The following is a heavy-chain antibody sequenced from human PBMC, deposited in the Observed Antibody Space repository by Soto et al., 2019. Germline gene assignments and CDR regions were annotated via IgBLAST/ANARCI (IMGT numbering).Heavy chain of an antibody. CDR3: ARETVVTARTLVWEY. Sequence: QVQLVESGGGVVQPGRSLRLSCAASGFTFSSYAMHWVRQAPGKGLEWVAVISYDGSNKYYADSVKGRFTISRDNSKNTLYLQMNSLRAEDTAVYYCARETVVTARTLVWEYWGQGTLVTVSS. CDR2: ISYDGSNK. CDR1: GFTFSSYA. J-gene: IGHJ4*02. D-gene: IGHD2-21*02. V-gene: IGHV3-30-3*01.